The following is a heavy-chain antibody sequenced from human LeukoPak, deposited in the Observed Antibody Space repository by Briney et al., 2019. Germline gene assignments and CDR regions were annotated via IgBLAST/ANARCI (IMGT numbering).Heavy chain of an antibody. J-gene: IGHJ4*02. V-gene: IGHV3-21*01. CDR1: GFTFSSYS. D-gene: IGHD6-13*01. Sequence: GGSLRLSCAASGFTFSSYSMNWVRQAPGKGLEWVSSISSSSSYIYYADSVKGRFTNYRDNDKNSLYLQMNSLTAEETAVYYCPRCAQLAAHFDYCGQGTLVSVSS. CDR2: ISSSSSYI. CDR3: PRCAQLAAHFDY.